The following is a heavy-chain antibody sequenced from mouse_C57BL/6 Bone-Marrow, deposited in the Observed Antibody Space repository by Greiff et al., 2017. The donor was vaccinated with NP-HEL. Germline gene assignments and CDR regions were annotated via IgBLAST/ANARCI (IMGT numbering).Heavy chain of an antibody. D-gene: IGHD1-1*01. V-gene: IGHV1-81*01. CDR3: ARETTVVATGYFDV. CDR1: GYTFTSYG. CDR2: IYPRSGNT. J-gene: IGHJ1*03. Sequence: QVQLQQSGAELARPGASVKLSCKASGYTFTSYGISWVKQRTGQGLEWIGEIYPRSGNTYYNEKFKGKATLTADKSSSTAYMELRSLTSEDSAVYFCARETTVVATGYFDVWGTGTTVTVSS.